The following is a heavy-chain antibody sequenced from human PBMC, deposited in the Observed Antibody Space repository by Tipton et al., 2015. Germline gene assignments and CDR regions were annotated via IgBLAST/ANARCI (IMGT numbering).Heavy chain of an antibody. D-gene: IGHD6-6*01. CDR1: GGSVSSGTYY. J-gene: IGHJ6*02. V-gene: IGHV4-61*01. CDR2: IYYSGST. CDR3: ARVDYSSSSGMDV. Sequence: TLSLTCTVSGGSVSSGTYYWSWIRQPPGKGLEWIGYIYYSGSTNYNPSLRSRVTISVDTSKNQFSLKLSSVTAADTAVYYCARVDYSSSSGMDVWGHGTTVTVSS.